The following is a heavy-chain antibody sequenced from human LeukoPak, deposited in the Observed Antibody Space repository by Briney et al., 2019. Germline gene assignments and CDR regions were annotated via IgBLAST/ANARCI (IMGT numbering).Heavy chain of an antibody. CDR1: GGSISSYY. D-gene: IGHD5-18*01. Sequence: SETLSLSCTVSGGSISSYYGNWIRQPAGKGLEWIGRIYGSGGTDYNPSLKSRVTMSVDTSKNHVSLKLNSVTAADSAVYYCARDHSYSTGYYDYWGQGILVTVSS. CDR3: ARDHSYSTGYYDY. CDR2: IYGSGGT. V-gene: IGHV4-4*07. J-gene: IGHJ4*02.